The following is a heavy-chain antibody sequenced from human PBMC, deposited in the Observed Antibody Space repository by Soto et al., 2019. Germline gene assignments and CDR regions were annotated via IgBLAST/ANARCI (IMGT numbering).Heavy chain of an antibody. CDR2: IKSKTDGGTT. CDR3: TTGDTIFGVVIMTGTYGMDV. V-gene: IGHV3-15*07. Sequence: GGSLRLSCAASGFTFSNAWMNWVRQAPGKGLEWVGRIKSKTDGGTTDYAAPVKGRFTISRDDSKNTLYLQMNSLKTEDTAVYYCTTGDTIFGVVIMTGTYGMDVWGQGTTVTVSS. J-gene: IGHJ6*02. D-gene: IGHD3-3*01. CDR1: GFTFSNAW.